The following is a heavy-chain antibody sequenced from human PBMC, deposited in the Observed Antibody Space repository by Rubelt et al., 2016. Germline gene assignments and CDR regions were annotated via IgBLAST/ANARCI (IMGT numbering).Heavy chain of an antibody. D-gene: IGHD6-25*01. J-gene: IGHJ4*02. CDR2: IYHSGST. CDR3: ARGDSSSGDFDY. Sequence: PPGKGLEWIGSIYHSGSTYYNPSLKSRVTISVDTSKNQFSLKLSSVTAADTAVYYCARGDSSSGDFDYWGQGTLVTVSS. V-gene: IGHV4-38-2*02.